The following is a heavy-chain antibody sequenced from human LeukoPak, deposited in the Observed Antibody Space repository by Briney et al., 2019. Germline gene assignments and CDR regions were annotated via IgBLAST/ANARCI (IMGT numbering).Heavy chain of an antibody. CDR1: GGSISSNY. D-gene: IGHD1-26*01. Sequence: ASETLSLTCTVSGGSISSNYWSWIRQPPGKGLEWIGNIHYGGSTNYNPSLKSRVTISVDTSKNQFFLKLRSVTAADTAVYYCARQWDGDYWGQGTLVTVSS. V-gene: IGHV4-59*08. CDR2: IHYGGST. J-gene: IGHJ4*02. CDR3: ARQWDGDY.